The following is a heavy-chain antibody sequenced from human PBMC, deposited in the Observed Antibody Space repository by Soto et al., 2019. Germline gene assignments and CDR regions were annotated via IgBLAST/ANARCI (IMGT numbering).Heavy chain of an antibody. CDR2: IIPISGTA. CDR1: GYTFTSYG. Sequence: VASVKVSCKASGYTFTSYGISWVRQAPGQGLEWMGGIIPISGTANYAQKFQGRATITADESTSTAYMELSSLRSEDTAVYYCARSQGSSTSLEIYYYYYYGMDVWGQGTTVTVSS. CDR3: ARSQGSSTSLEIYYYYYYGMDV. J-gene: IGHJ6*02. V-gene: IGHV1-69*13. D-gene: IGHD2-2*01.